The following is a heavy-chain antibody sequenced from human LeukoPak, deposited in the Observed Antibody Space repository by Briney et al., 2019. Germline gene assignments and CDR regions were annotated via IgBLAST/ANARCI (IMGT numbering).Heavy chain of an antibody. D-gene: IGHD2-15*01. CDR3: ARDKIVVVVAATTGGWFDP. Sequence: QAGGSLRLSCAASGFTFSSYWMNWVRQAPGKGLEWVANIKQDGSEKYYVDSVKGRFTISRDNAKNSLYLQMNSLRAEDTAVYYCARDKIVVVVAATTGGWFDPWGQGTLVTVSS. V-gene: IGHV3-7*01. CDR2: IKQDGSEK. J-gene: IGHJ5*02. CDR1: GFTFSSYW.